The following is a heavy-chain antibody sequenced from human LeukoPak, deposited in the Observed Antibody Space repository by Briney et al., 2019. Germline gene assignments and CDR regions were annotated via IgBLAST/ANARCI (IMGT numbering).Heavy chain of an antibody. V-gene: IGHV3-21*04. D-gene: IGHD2-8*01. CDR3: AKATYYCTNGVCYFDY. CDR1: GFTFSSYS. J-gene: IGHJ4*02. Sequence: GGSLRLSCAASGFTFSSYSMNWVRQAPGKGLEWVSSISSSSSYIYYADSVKGRFTISRDNAKNSLYLQMNSLRAEDKAVYYCAKATYYCTNGVCYFDYWGQGTLVTVSS. CDR2: ISSSSSYI.